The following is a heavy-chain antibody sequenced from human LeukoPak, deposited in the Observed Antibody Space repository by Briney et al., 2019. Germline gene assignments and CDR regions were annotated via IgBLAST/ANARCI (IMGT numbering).Heavy chain of an antibody. CDR2: INPSGGST. V-gene: IGHV1-46*01. CDR3: ARGTMATITDY. CDR1: GXTFTSYX. J-gene: IGHJ4*02. Sequence: GAXXXVSXKAXGXTFTSYXMHWVRQAPGQGLEWMGIINPSGGSTSYVQKFQGRVTMTRDTSTGTVYMELSSLRSEDTAVYYCARGTMATITDYWGQGTLVTVSS. D-gene: IGHD5-24*01.